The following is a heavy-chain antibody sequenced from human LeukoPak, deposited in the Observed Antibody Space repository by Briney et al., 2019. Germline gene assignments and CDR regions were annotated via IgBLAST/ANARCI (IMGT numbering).Heavy chain of an antibody. J-gene: IGHJ4*02. CDR2: IRTKTNSYAT. CDR3: TTDEEADY. CDR1: GFTFSGSA. D-gene: IGHD5-24*01. V-gene: IGHV3-73*01. Sequence: SGGSLRLSCVASGFTFSGSAMHWVRQASGKGLEWVGRIRTKTNSYATAYVASVKGRFTISRDDSKNTAYLQMNSLKTEDTAVYYCTTDEEADYWGQGTLVTVSS.